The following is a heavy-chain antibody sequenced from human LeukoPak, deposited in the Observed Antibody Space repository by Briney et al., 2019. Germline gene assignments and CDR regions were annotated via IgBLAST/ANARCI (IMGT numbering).Heavy chain of an antibody. V-gene: IGHV3-21*01. CDR1: GFTFSSYS. Sequence: PGGSLRLSCAASGFTFSSYSMNWVRQAPGKGLEWVSSISSSSYIYYADSVKGRFTISRDNAKNSLYLQMNSLRAEDTAVYYCARARWEPPIGRFDYWGQGTLVTVSS. CDR3: ARARWEPPIGRFDY. CDR2: ISSSSYI. D-gene: IGHD1-26*01. J-gene: IGHJ4*02.